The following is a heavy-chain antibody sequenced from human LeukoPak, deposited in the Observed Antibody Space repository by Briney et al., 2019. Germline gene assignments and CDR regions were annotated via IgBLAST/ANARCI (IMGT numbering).Heavy chain of an antibody. V-gene: IGHV3-23*01. D-gene: IGHD3-10*01. CDR3: AKTYYYGSGSREYFDY. CDR1: GFTFSSYV. Sequence: PGGCLRLSCAGSGFTFSSYVMSWVGQAPGKGLEWVSAISGSGGSTYDADSGKGRFTISRDNSKNTLYLQMNSLKAEDTAVYYCAKTYYYGSGSREYFDYWGQGTLVTVSS. J-gene: IGHJ4*02. CDR2: ISGSGGST.